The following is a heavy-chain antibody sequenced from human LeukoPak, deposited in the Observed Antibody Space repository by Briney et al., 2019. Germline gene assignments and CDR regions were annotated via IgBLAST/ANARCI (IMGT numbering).Heavy chain of an antibody. D-gene: IGHD2-21*02. CDR1: GGSISGDGYY. CDR3: ARYLRVTHLDY. V-gene: IGHV4-31*03. J-gene: IGHJ4*02. CDR2: IYYSGST. Sequence: PSETLSLTRTVSGGSISGDGYYWSWIRQHPGEGLEWIGYIYYSGSTYYNPSLKSRVTISIDTSKKHFSLKLSSVTAADTAVYFCARYLRVTHLDYWGQGTLVTVSS.